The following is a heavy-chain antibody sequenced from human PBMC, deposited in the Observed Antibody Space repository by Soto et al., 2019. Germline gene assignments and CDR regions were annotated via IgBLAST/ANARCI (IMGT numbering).Heavy chain of an antibody. V-gene: IGHV1-2*02. CDR3: AKGRSGEYYSDALDV. D-gene: IGHD3-10*01. CDR2: INPNSGGT. J-gene: IGHJ6*02. Sequence: ASVKVSCKASGYTFTGYFVHWVRQVPGQGLEWMGWINPNSGGTNYARRFQGRVTMTRDTSISTAYMELTRLTSDDTAVYHYAKGRSGEYYSDALDVWGQGTTVTVSS. CDR1: GYTFTGYF.